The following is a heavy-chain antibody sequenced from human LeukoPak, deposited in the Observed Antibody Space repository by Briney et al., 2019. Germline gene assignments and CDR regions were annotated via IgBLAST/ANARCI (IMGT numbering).Heavy chain of an antibody. CDR1: GGSISSYY. V-gene: IGHV4-59*01. J-gene: IGHJ3*02. D-gene: IGHD4-23*01. CDR3: ARARPHKTILRWFDAFDI. Sequence: SETLSLTCTVSGGSISSYYWSWIRQPPGKGLEWIGYIYYSGSTNYNPSLKSRVTISVDTSKNQFSLKLSSVTAADTAVYYCARARPHKTILRWFDAFDIWGQGTMVTVSS. CDR2: IYYSGST.